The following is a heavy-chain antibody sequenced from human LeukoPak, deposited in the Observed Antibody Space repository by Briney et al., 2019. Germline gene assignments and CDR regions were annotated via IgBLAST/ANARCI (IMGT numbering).Heavy chain of an antibody. V-gene: IGHV4-4*07. J-gene: IGHJ5*02. Sequence: SETLSLTCTVSGGSISSYYWSWIRQPAGKGLGWIGRIYTSGSTNYNPSLKSRVTMSVDTSKNQFSLKLSSVTAADTAVYYCARGYYDYVWGSYRYTPRPGNWFDPWGQGTLVTVSS. CDR2: IYTSGST. CDR1: GGSISSYY. CDR3: ARGYYDYVWGSYRYTPRPGNWFDP. D-gene: IGHD3-16*02.